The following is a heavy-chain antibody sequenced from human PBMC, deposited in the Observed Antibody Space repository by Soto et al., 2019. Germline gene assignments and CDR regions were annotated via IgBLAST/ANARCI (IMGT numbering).Heavy chain of an antibody. V-gene: IGHV3-21*06. J-gene: IGHJ5*02. CDR3: AREVVGPTTNWFDP. Sequence: GGSLRLSCAASGFMFGIHTMTWVRHAPGKGLEWVASISSVSSYIYYADSVKGRFTISRDNAKDSLYLQMDGLRAEDTAVYFCAREVVGPTTNWFDPWGQGTLVTVSS. CDR2: ISSVSSYI. D-gene: IGHD1-26*01. CDR1: GFMFGIHT.